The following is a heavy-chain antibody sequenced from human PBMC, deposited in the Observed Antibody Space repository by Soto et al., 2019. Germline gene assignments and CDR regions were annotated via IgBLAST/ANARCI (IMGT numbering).Heavy chain of an antibody. CDR3: ATVATHSYKGVDP. Sequence: EVHLVESGGGLVQLGEPLKLSCEASGFTFSTSWMNWVRQAPGKGLVWVSRINADGTTTTYADSVKGRFTVSRDNAKNTLYLQKNSRRAEDTAVYFCATVATHSYKGVDPWGQGTLV. D-gene: IGHD1-1*01. CDR1: GFTFSTSW. V-gene: IGHV3-74*01. CDR2: INADGTTT. J-gene: IGHJ5*02.